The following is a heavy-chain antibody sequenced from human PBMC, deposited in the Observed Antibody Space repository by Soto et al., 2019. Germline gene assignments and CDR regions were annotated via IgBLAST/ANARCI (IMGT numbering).Heavy chain of an antibody. D-gene: IGHD3-22*01. CDR3: ARLHLHYYDSSGYTNRFDP. V-gene: IGHV4-59*01. CDR2: IYYSGST. Sequence: PSETLCLTCTVSGGSISSYYWSWIRPPPGKGLEWIGYIYYSGSTNYNPSLKSRVTISVDTSKNQFSLRLSSVTAADTAVYYCARLHLHYYDSSGYTNRFDPWGQGTLVTVSS. CDR1: GGSISSYY. J-gene: IGHJ5*02.